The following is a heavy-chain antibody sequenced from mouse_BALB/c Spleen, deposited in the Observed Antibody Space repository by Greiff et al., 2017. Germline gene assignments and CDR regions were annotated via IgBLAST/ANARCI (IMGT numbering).Heavy chain of an antibody. Sequence: EVQLVESGGGLVQPGGSLKLSCAASGFTFSSYTMSWVRQTPEKRLEWVAYISNGGGSTYYPDTVKGRFTISRDNAKNTLYLQMSSLKSEDTAMYYCARRSKELAMDYWGQGTSVTVSS. CDR2: ISNGGGST. J-gene: IGHJ4*01. CDR1: GFTFSSYT. V-gene: IGHV5-12-2*01. CDR3: ARRSKELAMDY.